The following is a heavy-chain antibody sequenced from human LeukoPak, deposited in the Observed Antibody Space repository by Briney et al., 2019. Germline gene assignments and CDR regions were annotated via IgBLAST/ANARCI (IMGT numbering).Heavy chain of an antibody. CDR3: ARGRVVVVPAAMSYYYYYYMDV. J-gene: IGHJ6*03. CDR2: INHSGST. D-gene: IGHD2-2*01. V-gene: IGHV4-34*01. Sequence: SETLSLTCAVYGGSFSGYYWSWIRQPPGKGLEWIGEINHSGSTNYNPSLKSRVPISVDTSKNQFSLKLSSVTAADTAVYYCARGRVVVVPAAMSYYYYYYMDVWGKGTTVTVSS. CDR1: GGSFSGYY.